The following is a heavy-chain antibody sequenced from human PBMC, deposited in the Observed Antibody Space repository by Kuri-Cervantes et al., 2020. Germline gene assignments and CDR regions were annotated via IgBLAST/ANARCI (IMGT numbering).Heavy chain of an antibody. D-gene: IGHD1-26*01. CDR3: AREHNLGGGYLFGY. V-gene: IGHV1-18*01. CDR2: ISPYNGNT. Sequence: ASVKVSCKASGCTFTRYGISWVRQAPGEGLEWMGWISPYNGNTNYAQNLQDRVTLTTDTSTSTVYQELRSLRSDDTALYYCAREHNLGGGYLFGYWGQGTLVTVSS. CDR1: GCTFTRYG. J-gene: IGHJ4*02.